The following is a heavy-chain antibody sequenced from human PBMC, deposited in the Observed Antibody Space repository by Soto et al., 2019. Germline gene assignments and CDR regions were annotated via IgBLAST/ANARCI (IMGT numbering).Heavy chain of an antibody. V-gene: IGHV3-48*02. Sequence: EVQLVESGGGLVQPGGSLRLSCAASGFTFSLYSMSWVRQAPGKGLEWVSYISRSSTGIHYADSVKGRFTISRDDATNSIHLQIISLRDGDTAAFYCARAVTWGLDVWGQGTTVSISS. D-gene: IGHD3-10*01. CDR1: GFTFSLYS. CDR3: ARAVTWGLDV. J-gene: IGHJ6*02. CDR2: ISRSSTGI.